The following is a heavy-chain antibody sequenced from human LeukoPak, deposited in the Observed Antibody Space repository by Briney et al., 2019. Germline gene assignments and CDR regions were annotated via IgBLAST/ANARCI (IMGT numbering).Heavy chain of an antibody. D-gene: IGHD3-22*01. J-gene: IGHJ4*02. Sequence: GASVKVSCKASGYTFTGYYMHWVRQAPGQGLEWMGWINPNSGGTNYAQKFQGRVTMTRDTSISTAFMELSRLRSDDTALYYCASGGRVYGSSAYYHDYWGQGTLVTVSS. CDR1: GYTFTGYY. V-gene: IGHV1-2*02. CDR3: ASGGRVYGSSAYYHDY. CDR2: INPNSGGT.